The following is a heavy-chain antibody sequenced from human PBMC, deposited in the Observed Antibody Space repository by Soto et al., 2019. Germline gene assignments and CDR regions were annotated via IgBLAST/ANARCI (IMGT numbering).Heavy chain of an antibody. CDR2: MNPNSGYT. CDR1: GYTFTSYD. Sequence: SVKVSCKASGYTFTSYDIHWMRQATGQGLEWMGWMNPNSGYTDYAQKFQGRVTLTRDTSASAVYMELSSLRSEDTAVYYCARYYDYYHGMDVWGQGTTVTVSS. V-gene: IGHV1-8*01. CDR3: ARYYDYYHGMDV. J-gene: IGHJ6*02.